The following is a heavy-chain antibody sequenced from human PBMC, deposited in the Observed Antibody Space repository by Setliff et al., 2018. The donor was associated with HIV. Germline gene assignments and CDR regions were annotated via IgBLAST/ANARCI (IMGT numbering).Heavy chain of an antibody. V-gene: IGHV4-34*01. D-gene: IGHD1-1*01. CDR1: GGSFSDYS. Sequence: SETLSLTCAVYGGSFSDYSWSWVRQPPGKGLEWIGEINHSGGTNYNPSLKSRVTISVDTSKNQFSLKVSSVTAADTAVYYCARERSLITNRRYFDSWGQGTLVTVSS. CDR2: INHSGGT. CDR3: ARERSLITNRRYFDS. J-gene: IGHJ4*02.